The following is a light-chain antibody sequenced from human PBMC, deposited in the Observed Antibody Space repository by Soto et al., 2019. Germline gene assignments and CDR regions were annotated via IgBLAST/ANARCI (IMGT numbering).Light chain of an antibody. Sequence: DIVMTQSPLSLPVTPGEPASISCRSSQSLLHSNGYNYLDWYLQKPGQSPQLLSYLGSNRASGVPDRFSGSGSGTDFTLKISRVEAEHVGVYYCMQATQTPRTFGQGTKVEIK. CDR3: MQATQTPRT. CDR1: QSLLHSNGYNY. V-gene: IGKV2-28*01. J-gene: IGKJ1*01. CDR2: LGS.